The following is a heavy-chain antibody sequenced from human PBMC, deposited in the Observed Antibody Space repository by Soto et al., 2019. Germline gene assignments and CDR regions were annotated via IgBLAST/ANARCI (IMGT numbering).Heavy chain of an antibody. CDR2: ISYDGSNK. CDR3: AKDLYSSSAWGYYFDY. CDR1: GFTFSSYG. V-gene: IGHV3-30*18. D-gene: IGHD6-6*01. J-gene: IGHJ4*02. Sequence: GGFLRLSCAASGFTFSSYGMHWVRQAPGKGLEWVAVISYDGSNKYYANSVKGRFTISRDNSKNTLYLQMNSLRAEDTAVYYCAKDLYSSSAWGYYFDYWGQGTLVTVSS.